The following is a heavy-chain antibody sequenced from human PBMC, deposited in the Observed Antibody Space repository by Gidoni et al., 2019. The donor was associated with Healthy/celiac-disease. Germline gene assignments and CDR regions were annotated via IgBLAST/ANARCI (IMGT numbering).Heavy chain of an antibody. CDR2: IYYSGST. Sequence: QVQLQESGPGLVKPSETLSLTCTVSGGSVSRGSYYWSWIRPPPGKGLEWIGYIYYSGSTNYNPSLKSRVTISVDTSKNQFSLKLSSVTAADTAVYYCASQAYCGGDCYLDYWGQGTLVTVSS. CDR1: GGSVSRGSYY. D-gene: IGHD2-21*02. CDR3: ASQAYCGGDCYLDY. V-gene: IGHV4-61*01. J-gene: IGHJ4*02.